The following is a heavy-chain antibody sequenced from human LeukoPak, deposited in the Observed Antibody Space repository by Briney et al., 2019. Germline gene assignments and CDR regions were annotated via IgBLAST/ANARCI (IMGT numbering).Heavy chain of an antibody. J-gene: IGHJ4*02. CDR2: ISGSGGST. D-gene: IGHD1-1*01. Sequence: GGSLGLSCAASGFTFSSYAMSWVRQAPGKGLEWVSAISGSGGSTYYADSVKGRFTISRDNSKNTLYLQMNSLRAEDRAVYYCAKASTGTTYGYFDYWGQGTLVTVSS. CDR1: GFTFSSYA. CDR3: AKASTGTTYGYFDY. V-gene: IGHV3-23*01.